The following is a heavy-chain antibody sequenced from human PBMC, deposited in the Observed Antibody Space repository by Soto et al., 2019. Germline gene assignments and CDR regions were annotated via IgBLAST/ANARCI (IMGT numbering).Heavy chain of an antibody. Sequence: QVQLVESGGGVVQPGRSLRLSCEASGFTSSNYVMHWVRQAPGKGQDWVAAISYDGSNKHYADSVKGRFTISRDNSKNTLYLEMNSLRGEDTAVYSCARGDPYYGMDVWGQGTKVTVSS. V-gene: IGHV3-30*03. CDR1: GFTSSNYV. CDR2: ISYDGSNK. J-gene: IGHJ6*02. CDR3: ARGDPYYGMDV.